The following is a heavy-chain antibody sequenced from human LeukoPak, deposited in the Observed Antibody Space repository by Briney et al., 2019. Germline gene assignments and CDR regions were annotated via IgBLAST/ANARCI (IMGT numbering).Heavy chain of an antibody. J-gene: IGHJ4*02. D-gene: IGHD3-3*01. V-gene: IGHV4-59*01. Sequence: SETLSLTCTVSGGSISSYYWSWIRQPPGKGLEWIGYIYYSGSTNYNPSLKSRVTISVDTSKNQFSLKLSSVTAADTAVYYCARDFGRGGDYWGQGTLVTVSS. CDR3: ARDFGRGGDY. CDR1: GGSISSYY. CDR2: IYYSGST.